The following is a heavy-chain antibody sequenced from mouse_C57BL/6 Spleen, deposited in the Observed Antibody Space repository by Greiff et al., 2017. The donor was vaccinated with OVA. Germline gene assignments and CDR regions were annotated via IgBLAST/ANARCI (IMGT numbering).Heavy chain of an antibody. J-gene: IGHJ3*01. CDR3: ARSGLITTVVAPFAY. CDR2: INPSNGGT. CDR1: GYTFTSYW. V-gene: IGHV1-53*01. D-gene: IGHD1-1*01. Sequence: VQLQQPGTELVKPGASVKLSCKASGYTFTSYWMHWVKQRPGQGLEWIGNINPSNGGTNYNEKFKSKATLTVDKSSSTAYMQLSSLTSEDSAVYYCARSGLITTVVAPFAYWGQGTLVTVSA.